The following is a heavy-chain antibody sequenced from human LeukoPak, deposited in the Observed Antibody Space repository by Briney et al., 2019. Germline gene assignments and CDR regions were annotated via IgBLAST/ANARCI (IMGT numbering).Heavy chain of an antibody. CDR1: GGSLSSYY. CDR3: ARARISKAGTSGAFDI. CDR2: IYYSGST. D-gene: IGHD1-7*01. Sequence: SETLSLTCTVSGGSLSSYYWSWIRQPPGKGLEWIGYIYYSGSTNYNPSLKSRVTISVDTSKNQFSLKLSSVTAADTAVYYCARARISKAGTSGAFDIWGQGTMVTVSS. V-gene: IGHV4-59*01. J-gene: IGHJ3*02.